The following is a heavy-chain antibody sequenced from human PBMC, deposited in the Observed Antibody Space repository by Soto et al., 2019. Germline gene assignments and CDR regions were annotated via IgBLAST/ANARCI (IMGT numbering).Heavy chain of an antibody. CDR2: ISGSGGST. Sequence: LGISCAAYGFTFSNYAMSWVRQAPGKGLEWVSSISGSGGSTYYADSVKGGFIISRDNSKNTLYLQMNSLRAEDTAVYYCAKEQAVSYGDTSRIYECWGQVSLVTVSS. CDR1: GFTFSNYA. CDR3: AKEQAVSYGDTSRIYEC. J-gene: IGHJ4*02. D-gene: IGHD5-18*01. V-gene: IGHV3-23*01.